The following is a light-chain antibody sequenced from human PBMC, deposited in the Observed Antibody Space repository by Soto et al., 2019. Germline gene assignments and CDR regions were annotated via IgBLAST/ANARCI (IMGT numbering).Light chain of an antibody. Sequence: QSALTQPASVSGSPGQSITISCTGTSGDIGTYNLVSWYPQYPSRAPQLIIFEGNKRPSGVSGRFSASKSGNTASLAISGLQAEDEADYHCCSYAGRSTLICGGGTKLTVL. CDR3: CSYAGRSTLI. J-gene: IGLJ2*01. CDR1: SGDIGTYNL. V-gene: IGLV2-23*01. CDR2: EGN.